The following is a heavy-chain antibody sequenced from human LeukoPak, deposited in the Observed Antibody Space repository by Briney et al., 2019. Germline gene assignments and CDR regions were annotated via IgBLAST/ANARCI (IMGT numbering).Heavy chain of an antibody. Sequence: PGGSLRLSCAASGFTFTNAWRSWVRQARGKGGEGGGRIRSKTDGSTAEYGAGVKGRFNISRDDSKTTLYLQMNSLKAEDTAVYYCTRYGSGWYWGQGTLVTVS. J-gene: IGHJ4*02. CDR2: IRSKTDGSTA. CDR1: GFTFTNAW. D-gene: IGHD6-19*01. V-gene: IGHV3-15*01. CDR3: TRYGSGWY.